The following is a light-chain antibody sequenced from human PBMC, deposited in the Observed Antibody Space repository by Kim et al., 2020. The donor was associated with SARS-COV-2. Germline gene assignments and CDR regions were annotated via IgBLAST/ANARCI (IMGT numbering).Light chain of an antibody. CDR1: SSNIGAGYD. Sequence: QRVTSSCTGSSSNIGAGYDVHWYLQLPGTAPKLLIYGNSNRPSGVPDRFSGSKSVTSASLAITGLQAEDEADYYCQSYDSSLSEGVFGGGTQLTVL. CDR2: GNS. J-gene: IGLJ2*01. V-gene: IGLV1-40*01. CDR3: QSYDSSLSEGV.